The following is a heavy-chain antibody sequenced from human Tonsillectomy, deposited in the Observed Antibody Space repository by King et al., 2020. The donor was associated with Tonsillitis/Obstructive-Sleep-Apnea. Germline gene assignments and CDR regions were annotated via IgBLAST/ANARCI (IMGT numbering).Heavy chain of an antibody. Sequence: VQLQESGSGLVKASETLSLTCTVSGGSVSSGNYYWSWIRQPPGKGLEWIGYFSYSGTTKYNPSLKSRVSISADTSRNQFSLKLSSLTAADTAVYYCARGLPYSHYPLVWGQGTLVPASS. CDR2: FSYSGTT. J-gene: IGHJ4*02. CDR1: GGSVSSGNYY. D-gene: IGHD4-11*01. CDR3: ARGLPYSHYPLV. V-gene: IGHV4-61*01.